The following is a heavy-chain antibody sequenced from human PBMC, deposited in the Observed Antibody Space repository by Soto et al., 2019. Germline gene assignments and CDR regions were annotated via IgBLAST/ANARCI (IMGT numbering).Heavy chain of an antibody. CDR1: GGSISSSSYY. J-gene: IGHJ4*02. CDR3: ARVWDRVVVAAMRRFPFDY. CDR2: IYYSGST. V-gene: IGHV4-39*01. D-gene: IGHD2-15*01. Sequence: SETLSLTCTVSGGSISSSSYYWGWIRQPPGKGLEWIGSIYYSGSTYYNPSLKSRVTISVDTSKNQFSLKLSSVTAADTAVYYCARVWDRVVVAAMRRFPFDYWGQGTLVTVSS.